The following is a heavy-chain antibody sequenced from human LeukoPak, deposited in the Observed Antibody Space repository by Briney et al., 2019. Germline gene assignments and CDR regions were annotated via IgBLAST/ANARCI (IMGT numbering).Heavy chain of an antibody. V-gene: IGHV1-2*02. CDR1: GYTFTSYD. D-gene: IGHD2-2*01. Sequence: ASVKVSCKASGYTFTSYDINWVRQATGQGLEWMGWINPNSGGTNYAQKFQGRVTMTRDTSISTAYMELSRLRSDDTAVYYCARVLVVPAAIGGWLDPWGQGTLVTVSS. CDR2: INPNSGGT. J-gene: IGHJ5*02. CDR3: ARVLVVPAAIGGWLDP.